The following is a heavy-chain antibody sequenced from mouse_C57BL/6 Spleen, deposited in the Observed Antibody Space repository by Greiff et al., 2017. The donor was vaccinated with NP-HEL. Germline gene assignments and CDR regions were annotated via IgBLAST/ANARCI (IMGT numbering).Heavy chain of an antibody. CDR2: FYPGSGSI. CDR3: ARHEEGSYYSNWNYDAMDY. V-gene: IGHV1-62-2*01. CDR1: GYTFTEYT. D-gene: IGHD2-5*01. J-gene: IGHJ4*01. Sequence: VQLQQSGAELVKPGASVKLSCKASGYTFTEYTIHWVKQRSGQGLEWIGWFYPGSGSIKYNEKFKDKATLTADKSSSTVYMELSRLTSEDSAVYFCARHEEGSYYSNWNYDAMDYWGQGTSVTVSA.